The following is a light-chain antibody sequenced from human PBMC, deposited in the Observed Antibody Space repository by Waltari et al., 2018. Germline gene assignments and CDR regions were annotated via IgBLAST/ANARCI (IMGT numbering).Light chain of an antibody. J-gene: IGLJ2*01. Sequence: QSALTQAASVSGSPGQSITISCTGTSSDVGSYTYVSWYQQHPGKAPKLMIYDVSNRPSGVSNRFSGSKSGNTASLTISGLQAEDEADYYCSSYTSSSTVLFGGGTRLSVL. CDR2: DVS. CDR3: SSYTSSSTVL. CDR1: SSDVGSYTY. V-gene: IGLV2-14*03.